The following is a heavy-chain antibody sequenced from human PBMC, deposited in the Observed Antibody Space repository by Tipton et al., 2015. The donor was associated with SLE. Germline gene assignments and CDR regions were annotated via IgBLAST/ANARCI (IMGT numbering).Heavy chain of an antibody. CDR3: ARVGLITPDAFDI. CDR1: GGSITISHYY. V-gene: IGHV4-39*01. Sequence: LRLSCTVSGGSITISHYYWGWIRQPPGKGLEWIGSIYYSGSTYYNPSLQSRVTISVDTPKNQFSLKLNSVTAADTAVYYCARVGLITPDAFDIWGEGTMVTVSS. CDR2: IYYSGST. D-gene: IGHD5-24*01. J-gene: IGHJ3*02.